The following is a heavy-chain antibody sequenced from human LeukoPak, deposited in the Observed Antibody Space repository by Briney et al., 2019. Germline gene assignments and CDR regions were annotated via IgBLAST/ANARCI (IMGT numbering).Heavy chain of an antibody. Sequence: GGSLRLSCAASGFSFNTYWMTWVRQVPGKGLEWVANINQDGSEENYVDSVKGRFTMSRDNAKNSLYLQMNSLRAEDTAVYYCARDASPYDSSGYWDAFDIWGQGTMVTVSS. CDR2: INQDGSEE. J-gene: IGHJ3*02. D-gene: IGHD3-22*01. CDR3: ARDASPYDSSGYWDAFDI. CDR1: GFSFNTYW. V-gene: IGHV3-7*01.